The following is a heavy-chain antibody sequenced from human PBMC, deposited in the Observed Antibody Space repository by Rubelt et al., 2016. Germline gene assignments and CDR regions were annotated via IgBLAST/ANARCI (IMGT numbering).Heavy chain of an antibody. CDR2: INSDGST. CDR1: GFTFGSHL. V-gene: IGHV3-74*01. D-gene: IGHD3-22*01. Sequence: EVQLVESGGGLVQPGGSLRLSCAASGFTFGSHLMHWVRQAPGKGLVWVSHINSDGSTRYADSVKGRFTISRDNAKNTLHLQMNSLRVEDTAVYYCGRDLSGSIDYWGQGTLVTVSS. CDR3: GRDLSGSIDY. J-gene: IGHJ4*02.